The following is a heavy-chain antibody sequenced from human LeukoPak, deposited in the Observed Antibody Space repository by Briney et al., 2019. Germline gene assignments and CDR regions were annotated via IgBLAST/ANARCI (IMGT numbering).Heavy chain of an antibody. CDR2: INPNSGGT. D-gene: IGHD1-26*01. J-gene: IGHJ5*02. V-gene: IGHV1-2*04. CDR3: ARSLPHINWFDP. Sequence: ASVKVSCKASGYTFTGYYMHWVRQAPGQGLEWMGWINPNSGGTNYAQKFQGWVTMTRDTSISTAYMELSRLRSDDTAVYFCARSLPHINWFDPWGQGTLVTVSS. CDR1: GYTFTGYY.